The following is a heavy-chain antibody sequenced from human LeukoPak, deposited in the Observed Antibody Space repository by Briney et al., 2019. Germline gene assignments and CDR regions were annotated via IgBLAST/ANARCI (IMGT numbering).Heavy chain of an antibody. V-gene: IGHV3-15*07. CDR3: TTDQQWPPLDY. J-gene: IGHJ4*02. CDR1: GGSISSYY. CDR2: IKSKTDGGTT. Sequence: ETLSLTCTVSGGSISSYYWNWIRQPAGKGLEWIGRIKSKTDGGTTDYAAPVKGRFTISRDDSKNTLYLQMNSLKTEDTAVYYCTTDQQWPPLDYWGQGTLVTVSS. D-gene: IGHD6-19*01.